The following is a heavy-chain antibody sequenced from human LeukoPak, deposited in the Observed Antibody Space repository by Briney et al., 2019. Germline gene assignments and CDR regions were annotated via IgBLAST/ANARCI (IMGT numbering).Heavy chain of an antibody. J-gene: IGHJ3*02. CDR1: GFTFTNAW. V-gene: IGHV3-15*01. D-gene: IGHD1-26*01. CDR3: TTGGGGDGFDI. CDR2: IYSITGGGTT. Sequence: GGSLRLSCAASGFTFTNAWMSWVRQTPGKGLEWVGRIYSITGGGTTDYAAPVEGRFTISRDDSKNMLYLQRSSLKTEDTAVYYCTTGGGGDGFDIWGQGTMVTVSS.